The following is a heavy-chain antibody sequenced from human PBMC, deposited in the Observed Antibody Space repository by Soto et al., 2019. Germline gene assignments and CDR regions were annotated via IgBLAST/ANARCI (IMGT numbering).Heavy chain of an antibody. CDR2: TYYRSKWYN. V-gene: IGHV6-1*01. D-gene: IGHD6-6*01. J-gene: IGHJ6*02. CDR3: ARDRXYSSPDEDYYYYYGMDV. CDR1: GDSVSSNSAA. Sequence: SQTLSLTCAISGDSVSSNSAAWNWIRQSPSRGLEWLGRTYYRSKWYNDYAVSVKSRITINPDTSKNQFSLQLNSVTPEDTAVYYCARDRXYSSPDEDYYYYYGMDVWGQGTTVTVSS.